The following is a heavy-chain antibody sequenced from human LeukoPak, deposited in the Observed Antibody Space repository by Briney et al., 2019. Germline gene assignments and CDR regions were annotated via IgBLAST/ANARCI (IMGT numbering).Heavy chain of an antibody. Sequence: GGSLRLSCAASGFSFSSHNMNWVRQAPGKGLEWVSSISNGGRYLYYADSVKGRFTISRDNAKNSLYLQMNSLRAEDTAVYYCARGAQDYGVDYWGQGTLVTVSS. D-gene: IGHD4-17*01. CDR2: ISNGGRYL. J-gene: IGHJ4*02. CDR1: GFSFSSHN. V-gene: IGHV3-21*04. CDR3: ARGAQDYGVDY.